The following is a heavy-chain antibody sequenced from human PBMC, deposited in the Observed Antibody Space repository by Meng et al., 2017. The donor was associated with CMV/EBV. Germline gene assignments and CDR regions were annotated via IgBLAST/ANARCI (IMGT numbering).Heavy chain of an antibody. V-gene: IGHV1-69*12. CDR3: AGNQPSRGWSHEDY. CDR2: IMLIFSTA. Sequence: QVGVVQVGSGGMMGGASVKVCCTGTGVAFSSYAISWVGQAPGQGLEWMGGIMLIFSTANYAQKFQGRVTITADDSTSTAYMELSSLRSEDTAVYYCAGNQPSRGWSHEDYWRQGTLVTVSS. D-gene: IGHD2-15*01. CDR1: GVAFSSYA. J-gene: IGHJ4*02.